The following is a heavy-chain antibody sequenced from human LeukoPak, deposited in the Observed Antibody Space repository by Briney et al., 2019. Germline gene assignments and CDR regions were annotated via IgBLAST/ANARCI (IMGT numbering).Heavy chain of an antibody. CDR3: TKGTIWLPFDY. V-gene: IGHV3-23*01. Sequence: SGGSLRLSCAASGFTFSNYAMSWARQAPGKGLEWVSAISGSGGSTYYADSVKGRFTISRDNSKNTLYLRMNSLRAEDTAVYYCTKGTIWLPFDYWGQGTLVTVSS. CDR2: ISGSGGST. CDR1: GFTFSNYA. D-gene: IGHD5-18*01. J-gene: IGHJ4*02.